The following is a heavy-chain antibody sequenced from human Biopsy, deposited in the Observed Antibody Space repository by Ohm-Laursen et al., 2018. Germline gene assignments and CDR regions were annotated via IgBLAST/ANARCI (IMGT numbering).Heavy chain of an antibody. V-gene: IGHV4-59*01. Sequence: SETLSLTCTVSGESMGTYYWTWIRQPPGKGLEWIAYIYYSGTTNKNPSLKSRVTISVDTSKRQFYLELSSVTAADTAIYYWSRVRGGFLEWFDYWGQGTLITVSS. D-gene: IGHD3-3*01. J-gene: IGHJ5*01. CDR3: SRVRGGFLEWFDY. CDR1: GESMGTYY. CDR2: IYYSGTT.